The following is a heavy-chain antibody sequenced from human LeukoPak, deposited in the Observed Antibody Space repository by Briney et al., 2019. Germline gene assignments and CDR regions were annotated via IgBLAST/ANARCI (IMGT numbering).Heavy chain of an antibody. CDR2: IHYDSTTE. J-gene: IGHJ5*02. D-gene: IGHD4-17*01. CDR1: GFDFSSYG. V-gene: IGHV3-30*02. CDR3: AKDYGDYLHNWFDP. Sequence: GGSLRLSCAASGFDFSSYGMHWVRQAPGKGLEWVAYIHYDSTTEDYADSVQGRFTISRDNSKNTLFLQMNSLRAEDTAVYYCAKDYGDYLHNWFDPWGQGTLVTVSS.